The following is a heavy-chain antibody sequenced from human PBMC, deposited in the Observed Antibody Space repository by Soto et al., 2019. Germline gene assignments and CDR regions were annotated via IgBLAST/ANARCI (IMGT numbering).Heavy chain of an antibody. V-gene: IGHV3-11*01. Sequence: PGGSLRLSCSGSGFNLSDYYMNWIRQTPVKGLEWVSSILSLESHKYYAASVMGRFSISRDNAKKSLFLQMNNLRAEDTGIYFCATGLKDASNRPSFDSWGPGTPVTVSS. CDR2: ILSLESHK. D-gene: IGHD3-16*01. CDR3: ATGLKDASNRPSFDS. CDR1: GFNLSDYY. J-gene: IGHJ4*02.